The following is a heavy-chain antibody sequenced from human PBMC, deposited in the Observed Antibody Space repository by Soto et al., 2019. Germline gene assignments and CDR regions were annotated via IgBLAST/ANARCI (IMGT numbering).Heavy chain of an antibody. Sequence: GGSLRLSCAASGFKFSNYAMSWVRHAPGEGLEWVSLISETGGGTYYADSVRGRLTTSRDNSHNTLYLQVHSLTAEDTAVYYCAKDRRAGGNSAFYFDFWGQGAQVTVSS. CDR2: ISETGGGT. V-gene: IGHV3-23*01. CDR1: GFKFSNYA. J-gene: IGHJ4*02. D-gene: IGHD3-16*01. CDR3: AKDRRAGGNSAFYFDF.